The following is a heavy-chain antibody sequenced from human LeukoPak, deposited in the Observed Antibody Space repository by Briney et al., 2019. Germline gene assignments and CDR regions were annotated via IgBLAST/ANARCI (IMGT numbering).Heavy chain of an antibody. Sequence: SETLSLTCSVSGGSIDSTSYFWAWIRQPPGKGLECIGNIYHSGSTYYNPSLKSRVTISVDTSKNQFSLKLSSVTAADTAVYYCARHSGPYSSSWFDYWGQGTLVTVSS. J-gene: IGHJ4*02. V-gene: IGHV4-39*01. CDR2: IYHSGST. CDR1: GGSIDSTSYF. D-gene: IGHD6-13*01. CDR3: ARHSGPYSSSWFDY.